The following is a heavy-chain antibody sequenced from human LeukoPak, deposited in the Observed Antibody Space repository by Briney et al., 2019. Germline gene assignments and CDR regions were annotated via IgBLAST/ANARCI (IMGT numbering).Heavy chain of an antibody. CDR3: ATRGAPGYYYGMDV. V-gene: IGHV3-66*01. Sequence: GGSLRLSCAASGFTVSSNYMSWVRQAPGKGLEWVSIINTSGTTSYADSVKGRFTISRDNSRNTLYLQMNSLRAEDTAVYYCATRGAPGYYYGMDVWGQGTTVTVSS. D-gene: IGHD1-26*01. CDR1: GFTVSSNY. CDR2: INTSGTT. J-gene: IGHJ6*02.